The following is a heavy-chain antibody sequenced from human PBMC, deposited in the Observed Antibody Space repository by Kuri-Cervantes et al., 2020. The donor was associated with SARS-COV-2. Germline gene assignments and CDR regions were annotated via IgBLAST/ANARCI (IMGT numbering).Heavy chain of an antibody. CDR3: ASISMVRGPQNAFDI. CDR1: GGTFSSYA. V-gene: IGHV1-18*01. J-gene: IGHJ3*02. Sequence: ASVKVSCKASGGTFSSYAISWVRQAPGQGLEWMGWISADNGNTNYAQKVQGRVTMTKDTSTSTAYMELRSLRSDDTAVYYRASISMVRGPQNAFDIWGQGTMVTVSS. CDR2: ISADNGNT. D-gene: IGHD3-10*01.